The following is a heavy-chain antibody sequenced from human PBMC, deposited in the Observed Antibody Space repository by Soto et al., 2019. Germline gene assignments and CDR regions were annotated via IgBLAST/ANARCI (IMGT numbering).Heavy chain of an antibody. J-gene: IGHJ6*02. CDR3: ATPNYLWGSYRYKRSHPYYYGMDV. V-gene: IGHV5-10-1*01. Sequence: PGESLKISCKGSGYSFTSYWISWVRQMPGKGLEWMGRIDPSDSYTNYSPSFQGHVTISADKSISTAYLQWSSLKASDTAMYYCATPNYLWGSYRYKRSHPYYYGMDVWGQGTTVTVSS. CDR2: IDPSDSYT. D-gene: IGHD3-16*02. CDR1: GYSFTSYW.